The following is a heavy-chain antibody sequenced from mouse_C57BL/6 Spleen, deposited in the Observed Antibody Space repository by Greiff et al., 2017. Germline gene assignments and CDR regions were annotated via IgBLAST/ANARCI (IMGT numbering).Heavy chain of an antibody. CDR2: IDPENGDT. Sequence: VQLQQSGAELVRPGASVKLSCPASGFNIKDDYMHWVKQRPEQGLEWIGWIDPENGDTEYASKFQGKATITADTSSNTAYLQLSSLTSEDTAVYYCTTVKEAWFAYWGQGTLVTVSA. J-gene: IGHJ3*01. CDR1: GFNIKDDY. D-gene: IGHD2-2*01. V-gene: IGHV14-4*01. CDR3: TTVKEAWFAY.